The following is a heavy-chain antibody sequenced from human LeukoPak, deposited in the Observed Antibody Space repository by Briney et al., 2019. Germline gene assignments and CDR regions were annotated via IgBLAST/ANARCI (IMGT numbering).Heavy chain of an antibody. D-gene: IGHD1-26*01. J-gene: IGHJ6*03. CDR1: GFTFSSYS. CDR2: ISSSSSYI. V-gene: IGHV3-21*01. Sequence: GGSLRLSCAASGFTFSSYSMNWVRQAPGKGLEWVSSISSSSSYIYYADSVKGRFTISRDNAKNSLYLQMNSLRAEDTAVYYCARSYSRFYYYYMDVWGKGTTVTVSS. CDR3: ARSYSRFYYYYMDV.